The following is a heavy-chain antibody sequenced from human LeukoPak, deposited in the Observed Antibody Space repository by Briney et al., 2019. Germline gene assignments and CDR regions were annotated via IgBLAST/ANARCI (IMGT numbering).Heavy chain of an antibody. CDR1: GYTFTTCA. CDR3: AKGSSMGPISLYLDY. V-gene: IGHV1-3*04. Sequence: ASVKVSCKASGYTFTTCAIHWVRQAPGQRLEWMGLINTGDGDTIYSQKFQGRVTITRDTSANTAYLELDSLTSEDTAVYYCAKGSSMGPISLYLDYWGQGTLVAVSS. CDR2: INTGDGDT. D-gene: IGHD5-24*01. J-gene: IGHJ4*02.